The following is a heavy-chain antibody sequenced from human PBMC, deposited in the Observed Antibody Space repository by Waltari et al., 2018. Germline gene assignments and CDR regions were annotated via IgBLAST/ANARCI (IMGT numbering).Heavy chain of an antibody. CDR2: ISWDGGST. V-gene: IGHV3-43*01. CDR1: GFTFDDYT. J-gene: IGHJ4*02. CDR3: AKDSPRYSSGWSGLDY. D-gene: IGHD6-19*01. Sequence: EVQLVESGGVVVQPGGSLRLSCAASGFTFDDYTMHWVRQAPGKGLEWVSLISWDGGSTYYADSVKGRFTISRDNSKNSLYLQMNSLRTEDTALYYCAKDSPRYSSGWSGLDYWGQGTLVTVSS.